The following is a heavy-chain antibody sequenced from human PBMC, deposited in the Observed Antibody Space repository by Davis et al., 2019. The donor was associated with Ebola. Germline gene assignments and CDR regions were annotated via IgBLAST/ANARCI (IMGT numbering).Heavy chain of an antibody. CDR1: GFTFSSYS. Sequence: GESLKIPCAASGFTFSSYSMSWVRQAPGKGLEWISYISGSSSTIYYADSVKGRFTISRENAKNSLYLQMNSLRAGDTAVYYCAKSHCSGGSCPYYFDFWGQGTQVTVSS. D-gene: IGHD2-15*01. J-gene: IGHJ4*02. V-gene: IGHV3-48*01. CDR3: AKSHCSGGSCPYYFDF. CDR2: ISGSSSTI.